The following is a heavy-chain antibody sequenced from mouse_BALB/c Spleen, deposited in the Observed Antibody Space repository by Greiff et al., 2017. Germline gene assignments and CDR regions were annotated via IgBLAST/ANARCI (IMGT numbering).Heavy chain of an antibody. D-gene: IGHD1-3*01. Sequence: EVKLVESGGGLVQPGGSLRLSCATSGFTFTDYYMSWVRQPPGKALEWLGFIRNKANGYTTEYSASVKGRFTISRDNSQSILYLQMNTLRAEDSATYYCARDISGNYYFDYWGQGTTLTVSS. CDR3: ARDISGNYYFDY. CDR1: GFTFTDYY. V-gene: IGHV7-3*02. J-gene: IGHJ2*01. CDR2: IRNKANGYTT.